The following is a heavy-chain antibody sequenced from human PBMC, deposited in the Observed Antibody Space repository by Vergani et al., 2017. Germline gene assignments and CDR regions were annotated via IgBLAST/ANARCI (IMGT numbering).Heavy chain of an antibody. J-gene: IGHJ1*01. Sequence: QVHLVESGGGVVQPGRSLRLSCVVSGFTSSYYGMHWVRQAPGTGLEWVAGLSYDGTQKYYADSVKGRFTISGDNSKSTLYLQMNSLRTEDTAVYYCATKSCGTPGCQVGYFREWGQGALVTVSS. CDR1: GFTSSYYG. D-gene: IGHD2-15*01. CDR3: ATKSCGTPGCQVGYFRE. V-gene: IGHV3-30*03. CDR2: LSYDGTQK.